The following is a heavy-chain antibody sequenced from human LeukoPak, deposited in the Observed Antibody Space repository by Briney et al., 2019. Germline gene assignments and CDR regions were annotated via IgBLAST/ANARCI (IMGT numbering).Heavy chain of an antibody. CDR2: IYYSGST. Sequence: SETLSLTCTVSGGSISSSSYYWGWIRQPPGKGLEWIGSIYYSGSTYYNPSLKSRVTISVDTSKNQFSLKLSSVTAADTAVYYCARVRRFYDYYMDVWGKGTTVTVSS. CDR1: GGSISSSSYY. J-gene: IGHJ6*03. V-gene: IGHV4-39*07. CDR3: ARVRRFYDYYMDV.